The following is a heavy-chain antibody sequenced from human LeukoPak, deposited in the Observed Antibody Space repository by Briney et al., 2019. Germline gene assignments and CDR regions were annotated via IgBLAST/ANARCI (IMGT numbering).Heavy chain of an antibody. Sequence: TGGSLRLSCAASGFTFSSYWMSWVRQAPGKGLEWVANIKQDGSEKYHVDSVKGRFTISRDNAKNSLYLQMNSLRAEDTAVYYCARDPDYDYMDVWGKGTTVTVSS. J-gene: IGHJ6*03. CDR1: GFTFSSYW. CDR2: IKQDGSEK. CDR3: ARDPDYDYMDV. V-gene: IGHV3-7*01.